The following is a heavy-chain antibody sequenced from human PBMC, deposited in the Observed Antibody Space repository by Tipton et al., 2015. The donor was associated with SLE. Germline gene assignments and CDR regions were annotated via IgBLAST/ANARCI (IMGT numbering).Heavy chain of an antibody. J-gene: IGHJ6*02. V-gene: IGHV3-30*04. CDR1: GFTFSSYT. Sequence: FLRLSCAASGFTFSSYTMHWVRQAPGKGLEWVALISFDGSNKYYADSVKGRFTISRDNSKNTLYLQMNSLRAEDTAVYYCARELLPLYGMDVWGQGTTVTVSS. CDR3: ARELLPLYGMDV. CDR2: ISFDGSNK. D-gene: IGHD2-15*01.